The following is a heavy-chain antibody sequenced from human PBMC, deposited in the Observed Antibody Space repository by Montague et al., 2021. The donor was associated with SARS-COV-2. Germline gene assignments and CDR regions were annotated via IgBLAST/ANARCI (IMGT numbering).Heavy chain of an antibody. CDR3: VREGGSMTFDY. Sequence: TLSLTCTVSGASISNPTYSWGWIRQPAGKELEWIGRIFTSGSTTYNPSLKSRVTISVGTSKNQFSLRLNSVTAADTAVYYCVREGGSMTFDYWGQGILVTVSS. V-gene: IGHV4-61*02. CDR1: GASISNPTYS. CDR2: IFTSGST. J-gene: IGHJ4*02. D-gene: IGHD1-26*01.